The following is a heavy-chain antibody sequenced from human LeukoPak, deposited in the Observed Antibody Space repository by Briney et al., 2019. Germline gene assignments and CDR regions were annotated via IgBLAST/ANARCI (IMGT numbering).Heavy chain of an antibody. CDR1: GGSISSYY. CDR2: IYYSGST. CDR3: ARASFFLSSVDI. J-gene: IGHJ3*02. D-gene: IGHD3-3*01. Sequence: SETLSLTCTVSGGSISSYYWSWIRQPPGKGLEWIGYIYYSGSTNYNPSRKSRVTISVDTSKNQFALKLSSVTAADTAVYYCARASFFLSSVDIWGQGTMVTVSS. V-gene: IGHV4-59*01.